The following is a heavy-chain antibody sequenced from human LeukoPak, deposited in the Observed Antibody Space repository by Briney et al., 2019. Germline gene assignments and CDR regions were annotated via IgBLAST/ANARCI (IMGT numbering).Heavy chain of an antibody. J-gene: IGHJ4*02. Sequence: GGSLRLSCAASGFTFSSYAMHWVRQAPGKGLEWVAFIRYDGNSKYFADSVKGRFTISRDNSKNTLYMQMNSLRAEDTAVYYCARERTYYDILTGYSHWGQGTLVTVSS. D-gene: IGHD3-9*01. CDR2: IRYDGNSK. V-gene: IGHV3-30*02. CDR1: GFTFSSYA. CDR3: ARERTYYDILTGYSH.